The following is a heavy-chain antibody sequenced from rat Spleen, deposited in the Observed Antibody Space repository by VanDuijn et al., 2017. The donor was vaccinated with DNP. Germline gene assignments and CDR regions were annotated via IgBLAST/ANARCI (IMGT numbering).Heavy chain of an antibody. CDR3: VKDLRGGSAFAY. J-gene: IGHJ2*01. CDR2: ISNAGDHT. CDR1: GFTFSNYW. D-gene: IGHD1-11*01. Sequence: EVQLVESGGGQVQPGRSMKLSCAASGFTFSNYWMTWIRQAPGKGLEWVASISNAGDHTYYSDSVKGRFSLSRDNAENTVYLQMNSLRSEDTATYYCVKDLRGGSAFAYWGPGIMVTVSS. V-gene: IGHV5-58*01.